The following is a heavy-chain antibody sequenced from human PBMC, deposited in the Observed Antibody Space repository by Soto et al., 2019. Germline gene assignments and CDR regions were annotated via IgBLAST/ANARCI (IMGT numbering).Heavy chain of an antibody. D-gene: IGHD2-15*01. V-gene: IGHV3-13*01. CDR3: ARDRGRGYMDV. CDR2: IGTAGDT. J-gene: IGHJ6*03. CDR1: GFTFSSYD. Sequence: GGSLRLSCAASGFTFSSYDVHWVRQATGKGLEWVSAIGTAGDTYYPGSVKGRFTISRENAKNSLYLQMNSLRAGDTAVYYCARDRGRGYMDVWGKGTTVTVSS.